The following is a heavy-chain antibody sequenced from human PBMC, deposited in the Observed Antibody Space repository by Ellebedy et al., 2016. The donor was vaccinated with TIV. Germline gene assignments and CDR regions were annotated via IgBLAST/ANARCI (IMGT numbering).Heavy chain of an antibody. J-gene: IGHJ6*02. CDR1: GFTFSSCW. CDR3: ARGVSYYHDSSGYGTV. D-gene: IGHD3-22*01. Sequence: GGSLRLXXAASGFTFSSCWMNWVRQAPGKRLVWVSRINSDGSDTNYADSVKGRFTISRDNAENTLYLQMGGLRAEDTAVYYCARGVSYYHDSSGYGTVWGQGTTVTVSS. V-gene: IGHV3-74*01. CDR2: INSDGSDT.